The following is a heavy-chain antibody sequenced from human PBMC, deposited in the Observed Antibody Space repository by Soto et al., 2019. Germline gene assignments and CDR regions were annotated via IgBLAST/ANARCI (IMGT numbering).Heavy chain of an antibody. CDR1: GDSISNSY. CDR3: KRGYSDAGVFDY. J-gene: IGHJ4*02. D-gene: IGHD3-22*01. Sequence: PSETLSLTCTVSGDSISNSYWSWIRQPPGKGLEWIGYIYYSGNTNYNPSLKSRVTISVDTSKTHFSLRLSSVSAADTAVYYCKRGYSDAGVFDYWGQGTLVTVSS. V-gene: IGHV4-59*01. CDR2: IYYSGNT.